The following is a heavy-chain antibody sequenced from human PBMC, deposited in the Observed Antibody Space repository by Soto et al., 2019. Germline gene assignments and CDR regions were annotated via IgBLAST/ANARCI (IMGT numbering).Heavy chain of an antibody. CDR2: ISAYNGNT. V-gene: IGHV1-18*04. Sequence: ASVKVSCKASGYTFTSYGISWMRQAPGQGLEWMGWISAYNGNTNYAQKLQGRVTMTTDTSTSTAYMELRSLRSDDTAVYYCARVADYYDSSGYNHNWFDPWGQGTLVTVSS. CDR1: GYTFTSYG. CDR3: ARVADYYDSSGYNHNWFDP. D-gene: IGHD3-22*01. J-gene: IGHJ5*02.